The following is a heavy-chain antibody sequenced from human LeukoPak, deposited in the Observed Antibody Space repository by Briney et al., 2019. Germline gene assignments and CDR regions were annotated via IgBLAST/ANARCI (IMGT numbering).Heavy chain of an antibody. Sequence: GGSLRLSCAASGFTFSSYAFSWVRQAPGKGLEWVSSISGNSDIIYYTDSAQGRFTTSRDNPKNTLYLQTNSLSAEDTAVYFCAKSRWTRGYYSFDFWGQGALVTVSS. CDR1: GFTFSSYA. CDR2: ISGNSDII. CDR3: AKSRWTRGYYSFDF. D-gene: IGHD3-22*01. V-gene: IGHV3-23*01. J-gene: IGHJ4*02.